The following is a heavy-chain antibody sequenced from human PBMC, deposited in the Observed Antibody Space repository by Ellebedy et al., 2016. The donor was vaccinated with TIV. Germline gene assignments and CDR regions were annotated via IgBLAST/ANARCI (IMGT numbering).Heavy chain of an antibody. Sequence: AASVKVSCKASGGTFRSFAISWVRQAPGQGLEWMGGIIPVFGTATYAQKFQGRVTITADESTSTSDMELSSLKSEDTAVYYCARGSYGSGAGPGLLDYWGPGTLVSVSS. V-gene: IGHV1-69*13. D-gene: IGHD3-10*01. CDR2: IIPVFGTA. J-gene: IGHJ4*02. CDR3: ARGSYGSGAGPGLLDY. CDR1: GGTFRSFA.